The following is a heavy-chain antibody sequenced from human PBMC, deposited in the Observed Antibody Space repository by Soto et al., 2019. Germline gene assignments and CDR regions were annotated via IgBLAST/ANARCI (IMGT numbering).Heavy chain of an antibody. CDR1: GGTFSSYA. J-gene: IGHJ6*02. Sequence: SVKVSCKASGGTFSSYAISWVRQAPGQGLEWMGGIIPIFGTANYAQKFQGRVTITADESTSTAYMELSSLRSEDTAVYYCARITYYYDSSGYAPGYYYGMDVWGQ. V-gene: IGHV1-69*13. D-gene: IGHD3-22*01. CDR2: IIPIFGTA. CDR3: ARITYYYDSSGYAPGYYYGMDV.